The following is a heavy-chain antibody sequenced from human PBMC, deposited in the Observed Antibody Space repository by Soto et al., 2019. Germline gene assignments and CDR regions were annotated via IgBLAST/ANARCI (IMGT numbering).Heavy chain of an antibody. V-gene: IGHV4-4*02. J-gene: IGHJ4*02. D-gene: IGHD3-22*01. CDR3: ARAYYDSSGYYEVRSGPYYFDY. CDR2: IYHSGST. Sequence: SETLSLTCAVSGGSISSSNWWSWVRQPPGKGLEWIGEIYHSGSTNYNPSLKSRVTISVDKSKNQFSLKLSSVTAADTAVYYCARAYYDSSGYYEVRSGPYYFDYWGQGTLVTVSS. CDR1: GGSISSSNW.